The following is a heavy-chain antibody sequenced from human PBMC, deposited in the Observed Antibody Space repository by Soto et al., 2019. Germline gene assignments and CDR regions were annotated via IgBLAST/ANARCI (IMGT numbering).Heavy chain of an antibody. CDR2: INPNSGGT. CDR3: AREQQLVLGWFDP. Sequence: GASVKVSCKASGYTFTGYYMHWVRQAPGQGLEWMEWINPNSGGTNYAQKFQGRVTMTRDTSISTAYMELSRLRSDDTAVYYCAREQQLVLGWFDPWGQGTLVTVSS. CDR1: GYTFTGYY. D-gene: IGHD6-13*01. J-gene: IGHJ5*02. V-gene: IGHV1-2*02.